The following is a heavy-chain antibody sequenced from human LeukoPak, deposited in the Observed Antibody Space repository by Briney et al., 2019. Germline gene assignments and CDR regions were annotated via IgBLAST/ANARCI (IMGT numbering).Heavy chain of an antibody. D-gene: IGHD5-12*01. CDR1: GYTFTSYA. CDR2: INTNTGNP. Sequence: ASVKVSCKASGYTFTSYAMNWVRQAPGQGLEWMGWINTNTGNPTYAQGFTGRFVFSLDTSVSTAYLQISSLKAEDTAVYYCARGDVDIVATLVAYWGQGTLVTVSS. J-gene: IGHJ4*02. V-gene: IGHV7-4-1*02. CDR3: ARGDVDIVATLVAY.